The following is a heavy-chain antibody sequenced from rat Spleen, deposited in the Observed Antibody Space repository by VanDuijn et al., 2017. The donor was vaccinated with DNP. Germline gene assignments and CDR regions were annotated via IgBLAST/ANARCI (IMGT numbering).Heavy chain of an antibody. V-gene: IGHV3-1*01. CDR2: ISYSGST. CDR1: GYSITRNY. CDR3: ARGLNYGGYNYYWYFDF. J-gene: IGHJ1*01. D-gene: IGHD1-11*01. Sequence: EVQLQESGPGLVKPAQSLSLTCSVTGYSITRNYWAWIRKFPGNKLEWMAYISYSGSTGYNPSLKSRISITRDTSKNQFFLQLNSITTEDTATYYCARGLNYGGYNYYWYFDFWGPGTMVTVSS.